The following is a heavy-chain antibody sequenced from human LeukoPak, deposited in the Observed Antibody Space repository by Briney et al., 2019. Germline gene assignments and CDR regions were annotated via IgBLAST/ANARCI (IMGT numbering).Heavy chain of an antibody. D-gene: IGHD6-19*01. V-gene: IGHV4-38-2*02. Sequence: PSETLSLTCTVSGYSISSGYYWGWIRQPPGKGLEWIGSIYHSGSTYYNPSLKSRVTISVDTSKNQFSLKLSSVTAADTAVYYCARIPPNSSGWSWYFDLWGRGTLVTISS. CDR2: IYHSGST. CDR1: GYSISSGYY. CDR3: ARIPPNSSGWSWYFDL. J-gene: IGHJ2*01.